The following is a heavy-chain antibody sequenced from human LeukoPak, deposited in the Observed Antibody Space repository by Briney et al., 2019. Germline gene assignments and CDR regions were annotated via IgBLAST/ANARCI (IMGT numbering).Heavy chain of an antibody. CDR2: IYYSGST. CDR3: ARDYGDYGSAFDI. J-gene: IGHJ3*02. V-gene: IGHV4-59*01. Sequence: SETLSLTCTVSGGSISSYYWSWTRQPPGKGLEWIGYIYYSGSTNYNPSLKSRVTISVDTSKNQFSLKLSSVTAADTAVYYCARDYGDYGSAFDIWGQGTMVTVSS. CDR1: GGSISSYY. D-gene: IGHD4-17*01.